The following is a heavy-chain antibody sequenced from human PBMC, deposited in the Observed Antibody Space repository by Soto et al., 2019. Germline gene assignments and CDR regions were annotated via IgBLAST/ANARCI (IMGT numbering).Heavy chain of an antibody. D-gene: IGHD3-3*01. CDR2: ISIDSRTI. J-gene: IGHJ6*02. CDR1: GFSLSDYA. Sequence: GGSLRLSCVASGFSLSDYAVNWVRQAPGKGLEWVSFISIDSRTIYYADSVEGRFTVSRDNARNSVSLQMDSLRDEDAAVYYCARIKLVDWFFINVDVYDMDVWGQGTPVTVSS. CDR3: ARIKLVDWFFINVDVYDMDV. V-gene: IGHV3-48*02.